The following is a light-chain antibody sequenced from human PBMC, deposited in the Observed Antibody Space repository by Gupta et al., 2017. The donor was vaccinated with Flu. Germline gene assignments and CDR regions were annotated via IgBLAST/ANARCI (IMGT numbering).Light chain of an antibody. CDR3: RQRSSWRPLT. Sequence: ASPSLSPGEGATLSCRASRSGGSYLSWYQQKPGQAPRLLIYDASVKATGTPARCISSRSGTAFTLIISSLEAEDYAVYYCRQRSSWRPLTFGGGTKVEIK. J-gene: IGKJ4*01. CDR2: DAS. V-gene: IGKV3-11*01. CDR1: RSGGSY.